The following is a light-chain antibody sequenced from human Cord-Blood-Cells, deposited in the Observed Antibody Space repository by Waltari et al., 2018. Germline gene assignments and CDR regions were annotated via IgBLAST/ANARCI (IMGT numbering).Light chain of an antibody. CDR1: QSVLYSANNKNY. Sequence: DIVMTQSPDSLAVSLVDRATINCQSSQSVLYSANNKNYLAWYQQKPGQPPKLLIYWASTRESGVPDRFSGSGSGEDFTLTISSLQAEDVAVYYCQQYYSTPFTFGPGTKVDIK. CDR3: QQYYSTPFT. J-gene: IGKJ3*01. V-gene: IGKV4-1*01. CDR2: WAS.